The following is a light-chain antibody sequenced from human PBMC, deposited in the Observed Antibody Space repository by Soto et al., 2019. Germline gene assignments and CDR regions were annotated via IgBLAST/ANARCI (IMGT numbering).Light chain of an antibody. CDR1: ESVSSSS. V-gene: IGKV3-20*01. J-gene: IGKJ5*01. Sequence: VLTQSPGTLSLSPGERATLSCRASESVSSSSLAWYQQKPGQAPRLLMHGASSRATGIPDRFSGSESGTELTITISSLQSEDCEVYYGQQYKSWPITFGQGTRLEIK. CDR2: GAS. CDR3: QQYKSWPIT.